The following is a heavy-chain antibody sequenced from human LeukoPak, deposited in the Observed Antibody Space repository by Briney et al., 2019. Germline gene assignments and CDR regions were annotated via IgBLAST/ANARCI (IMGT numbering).Heavy chain of an antibody. V-gene: IGHV1-58*02. CDR1: RFTFTSSA. CDR2: IVVGSGNT. CDR3: AAIYCSGGSCPYWYFDL. D-gene: IGHD2-15*01. J-gene: IGHJ2*01. Sequence: GTSVKVSCKASRFTFTSSAMQWVRQARGQRLEWIGWIVVGSGNTNYAQKFQERVTITRDMSTSTAYMELSSLRSEDTAVYYCAAIYCSGGSCPYWYFDLWGRGTLVTVSS.